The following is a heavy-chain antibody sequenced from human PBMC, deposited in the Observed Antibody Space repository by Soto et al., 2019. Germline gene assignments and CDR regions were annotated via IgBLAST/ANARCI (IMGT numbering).Heavy chain of an antibody. D-gene: IGHD2-2*01. Sequence: QVQLVESGGGGVKPGGSLRLSCAASGFTFSSFAMHGFRQAPGKGREWVAVISYDGSNNYYADSVKGRFTISRDNSRNTLYLQMNSLRAEDTAVYYCAREQYQLLVGWFDPWGQGTLVTVSS. V-gene: IGHV3-30-3*01. CDR1: GFTFSSFA. J-gene: IGHJ5*02. CDR3: AREQYQLLVGWFDP. CDR2: ISYDGSNN.